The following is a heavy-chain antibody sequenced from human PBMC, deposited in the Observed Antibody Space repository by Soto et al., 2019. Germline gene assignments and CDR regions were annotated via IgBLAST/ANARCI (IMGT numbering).Heavy chain of an antibody. Sequence: QVQLLQSGAELKRPGSSVKVSCKASGETFSTFAITWVRQAPGHGPEWMGGIIPLFGTAHYARRFEDRVTMTADESTSTAYMELRSLTSEDTAIYSCARGSPCSTTTCSLNEVWFDPWGQGTLVTVST. D-gene: IGHD1-1*01. J-gene: IGHJ5*02. CDR1: GETFSTFA. CDR2: IIPLFGTA. V-gene: IGHV1-69*01. CDR3: ARGSPCSTTTCSLNEVWFDP.